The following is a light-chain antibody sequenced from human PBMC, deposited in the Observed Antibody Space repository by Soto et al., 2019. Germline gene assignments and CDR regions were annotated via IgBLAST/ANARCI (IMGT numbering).Light chain of an antibody. CDR1: QSVSDNY. J-gene: IGKJ3*01. CDR2: GAS. Sequence: EIVLAQSPGTLSLSPGERATLSCRASQSVSDNYLAWYQQKPGQAPRLLIYGASSGATGIPDRFSGSGSGTDFTLTISRLEPEDFAVYYCQQYGSLFAFGPGTKVDIK. V-gene: IGKV3-20*01. CDR3: QQYGSLFA.